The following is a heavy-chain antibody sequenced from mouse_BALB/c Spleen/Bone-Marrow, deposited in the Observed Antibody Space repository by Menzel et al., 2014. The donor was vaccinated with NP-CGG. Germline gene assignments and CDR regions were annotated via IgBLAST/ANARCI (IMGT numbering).Heavy chain of an antibody. V-gene: IGHV2-9*02. D-gene: IGHD3-1*01. CDR3: ARDRGPPY. Sequence: VQLVESGPGLVAPSQSLSITCTVSGFSLTSYGVHWVRQPPGKGLEWLGVIWAGGSTNYDSALTSRLSISKDNSKSQVFLEMNSLQTDDTAMYYCARDRGPPYWGQGTLVTVSA. CDR1: GFSLTSYG. J-gene: IGHJ3*01. CDR2: IWAGGST.